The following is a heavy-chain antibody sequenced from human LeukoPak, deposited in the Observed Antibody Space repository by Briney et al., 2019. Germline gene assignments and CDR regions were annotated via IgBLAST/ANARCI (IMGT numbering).Heavy chain of an antibody. J-gene: IGHJ6*02. Sequence: GGSLRLSCAASGFTFSSYGMHWVRQAPGKGLEWVAVISYDGSNKYYADSVKGRFTISRDNSKNTLYLQMNSLRAEDTAVYYCAKDKGAGYQPGGMDVWGQGTTVTVSS. CDR1: GFTFSSYG. D-gene: IGHD2-2*01. CDR3: AKDKGAGYQPGGMDV. V-gene: IGHV3-30*18. CDR2: ISYDGSNK.